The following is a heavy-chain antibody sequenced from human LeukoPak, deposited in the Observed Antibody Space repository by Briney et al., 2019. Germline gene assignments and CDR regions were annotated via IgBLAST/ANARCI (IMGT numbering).Heavy chain of an antibody. CDR2: IYYSGST. Sequence: SETLSLTCTVSGGSISSGDYYWGWIRQPPGKGLEWIGYIYYSGSTYYNPSLKSRVTISIDTSKNQFSLKLSSVTAADTAVYYCARATTIFSYYFDYWGQGTLVTVSS. V-gene: IGHV4-30-4*01. J-gene: IGHJ4*02. CDR1: GGSISSGDYY. D-gene: IGHD3-9*01. CDR3: ARATTIFSYYFDY.